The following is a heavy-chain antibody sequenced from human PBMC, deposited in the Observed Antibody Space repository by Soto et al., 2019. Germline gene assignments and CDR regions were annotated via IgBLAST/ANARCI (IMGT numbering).Heavy chain of an antibody. CDR3: ARHVWPRDRLFDP. CDR1: GDSISSSNYY. Sequence: QLQLQESGPGLMKPSETLSLTCTVSGDSISSSNYYWGWIRQPPGKGLEWIGSIYYTGSTYYNPSLKRRVTISVDTSKNQFSLKVSSVTAADTAVYYCARHVWPRDRLFDPWGQGTLVTVSS. CDR2: IYYTGST. J-gene: IGHJ5*02. V-gene: IGHV4-39*01. D-gene: IGHD3-16*01.